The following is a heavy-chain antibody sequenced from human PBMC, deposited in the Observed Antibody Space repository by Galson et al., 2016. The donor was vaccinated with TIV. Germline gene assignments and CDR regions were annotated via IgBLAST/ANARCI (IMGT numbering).Heavy chain of an antibody. V-gene: IGHV3-7*01. CDR1: GFTFSNYW. Sequence: FLRLSCAASGFTFSNYWMHWVRQTPGKGLEWVANIKQDGSEKYYEDSVKGRFTTSRDNAKSSLFLQMNSLRAEDTAVYYCARRYFDLWGRGTLVTASS. CDR3: ARRYFDL. J-gene: IGHJ2*01. CDR2: IKQDGSEK.